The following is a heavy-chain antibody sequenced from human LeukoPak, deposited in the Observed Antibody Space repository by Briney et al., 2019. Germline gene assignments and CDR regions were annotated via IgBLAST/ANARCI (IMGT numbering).Heavy chain of an antibody. D-gene: IGHD3-10*01. CDR1: GYTFTGYY. Sequence: AASVKVSCKASGYTFTGYYMHWVRQAPGQGLEWMGWISAYNGDTSYSQKVQGRVTMTTDTSTDTAYMELRSLRSDDTAVYFCAKVVQPIGGEVRGTYFDAWGQGTLVTVSS. V-gene: IGHV1-18*04. CDR3: AKVVQPIGGEVRGTYFDA. CDR2: ISAYNGDT. J-gene: IGHJ4*02.